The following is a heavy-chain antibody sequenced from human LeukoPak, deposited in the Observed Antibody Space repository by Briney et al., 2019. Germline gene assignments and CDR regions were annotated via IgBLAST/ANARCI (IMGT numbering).Heavy chain of an antibody. V-gene: IGHV3-23*03. J-gene: IGHJ4*02. Sequence: GGSLRLSCAASGFTFSSFAMTCVRQAPGKGLEWVSVINTGGPTTDYADSVKGRFTISRENSKNTLYLQMNSLRAGDSAVYYCAKGSGWYVWGQGTLVTVSS. D-gene: IGHD6-19*01. CDR2: INTGGPTT. CDR1: GFTFSSFA. CDR3: AKGSGWYV.